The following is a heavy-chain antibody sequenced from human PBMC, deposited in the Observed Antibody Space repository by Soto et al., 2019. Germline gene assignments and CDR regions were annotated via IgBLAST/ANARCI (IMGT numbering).Heavy chain of an antibody. V-gene: IGHV3-30*18. CDR1: GFTFSSYG. Sequence: GGSLRLSCAASGFTFSSYGIHWVRQAPGKGLEWVAVISYDGSNKYYADSVKGRFTISRDNSKNTLYLQMNSLRAEDTAVYYCAKDRVVVVPAAPLPGMDVWGQGTTVTVSS. J-gene: IGHJ6*02. D-gene: IGHD2-2*01. CDR3: AKDRVVVVPAAPLPGMDV. CDR2: ISYDGSNK.